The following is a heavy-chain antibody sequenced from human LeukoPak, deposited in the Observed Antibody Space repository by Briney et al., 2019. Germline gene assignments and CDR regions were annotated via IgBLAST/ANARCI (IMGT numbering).Heavy chain of an antibody. D-gene: IGHD5-18*01. V-gene: IGHV1-2*02. CDR3: ARWRRGYSNDY. J-gene: IGHJ4*02. Sequence: ASVKVSCKASGYTFTDYYMHWVRQAPGQGLEWMGWINPNSGDTNYAQKFQGRVTMTRDTSISTTYMELSRLRSDDTAAYYCARWRRGYSNDYWGQGTLVTVSS. CDR1: GYTFTDYY. CDR2: INPNSGDT.